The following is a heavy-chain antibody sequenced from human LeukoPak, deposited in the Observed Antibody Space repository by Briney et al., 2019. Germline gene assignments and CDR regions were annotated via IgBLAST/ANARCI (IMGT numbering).Heavy chain of an antibody. CDR1: GFTVSSNY. D-gene: IGHD3-10*01. CDR3: ARNSGGSGSLAGDWFDP. V-gene: IGHV3-53*01. Sequence: GGSLRLSCAASGFTVSSNYMSWVRQAPGKGLEWVSVIYCGGRTYYVDSVKGRFTISRDNSKNTLYLQMNSLRAEDTAVYYCARNSGGSGSLAGDWFDPWGQGTLVTVSS. CDR2: IYCGGRT. J-gene: IGHJ5*02.